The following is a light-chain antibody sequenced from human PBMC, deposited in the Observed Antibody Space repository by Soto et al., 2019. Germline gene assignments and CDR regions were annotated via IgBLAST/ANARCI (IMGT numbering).Light chain of an antibody. J-gene: IGLJ3*02. V-gene: IGLV2-14*01. CDR3: TSYTSVTTLL. Sequence: QSALTQPTSVSASPGQSITISCTGTSRDIGGYDFVSWYQQYPGRAPKLLISEVSRRPSGVSTRFSGSKSGNTASLTISGLQADDEAAYYCTSYTSVTTLLFGGGTKLTVL. CDR1: SRDIGGYDF. CDR2: EVS.